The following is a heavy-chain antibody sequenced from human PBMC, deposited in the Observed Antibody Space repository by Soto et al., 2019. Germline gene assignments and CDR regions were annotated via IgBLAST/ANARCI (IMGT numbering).Heavy chain of an antibody. Sequence: PSETLSLTCSVSGGSISSIDYIGSWIRQPPGKGLEWIGFIYHTGTTYYNPSLRSRVTISIDTSKSHFSMKLNSVTAADTAVYYCARVMDAMQNWLDPWGQGTLVTVSS. D-gene: IGHD2-2*03. CDR3: ARVMDAMQNWLDP. V-gene: IGHV4-30-4*01. CDR1: GGSISSIDYI. J-gene: IGHJ5*02. CDR2: IYHTGTT.